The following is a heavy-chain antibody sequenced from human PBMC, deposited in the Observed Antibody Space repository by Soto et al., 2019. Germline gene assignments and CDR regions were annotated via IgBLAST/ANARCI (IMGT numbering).Heavy chain of an antibody. CDR2: IYYSGST. CDR1: GGSISSGGYY. CDR3: AMGDDSSGLGRKH. J-gene: IGHJ4*02. D-gene: IGHD3-22*01. Sequence: QVQLQESGPGLVKPSQTLSLTCTVSGGSISSGGYYWSWIRQHPGKGLEWIGYIYYSGSTYYTPSLKRRVTSSVDTSKNQFSLKLSSVPAADTAVYYCAMGDDSSGLGRKHWGQGTLVTVSS. V-gene: IGHV4-31*03.